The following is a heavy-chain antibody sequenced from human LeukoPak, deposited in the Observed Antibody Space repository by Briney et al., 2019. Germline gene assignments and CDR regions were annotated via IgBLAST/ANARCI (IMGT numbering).Heavy chain of an antibody. V-gene: IGHV3-23*01. J-gene: IGHJ4*02. CDR2: ISGSGGST. CDR3: AKEVEYYDSSGYVDY. CDR1: GFTFSSYA. Sequence: PGGSLRLSCAASGFTFSSYAVSWVRQAPGKGLEWVSAISGSGGSTYYADSVKGRFTISRDNSKNTLYLQMNSLRAEDTAVYYCAKEVEYYDSSGYVDYWGQGTLVTVSS. D-gene: IGHD3-22*01.